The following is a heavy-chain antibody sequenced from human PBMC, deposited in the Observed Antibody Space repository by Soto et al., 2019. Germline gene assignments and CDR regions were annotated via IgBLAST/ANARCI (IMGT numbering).Heavy chain of an antibody. CDR1: GGSISSYY. Sequence: PSETLSLTCTVSGGSISSYYWSWIRQPPGKGLEWIGYIYYSGSTNYNPSLKSRVTISVDTSKNQFSLKLSSVTAADTAVYYCARGVVTLVRGVIGGAGSYYYMDVWGKGTTVTVSS. CDR2: IYYSGST. V-gene: IGHV4-59*01. D-gene: IGHD3-10*01. CDR3: ARGVVTLVRGVIGGAGSYYYMDV. J-gene: IGHJ6*03.